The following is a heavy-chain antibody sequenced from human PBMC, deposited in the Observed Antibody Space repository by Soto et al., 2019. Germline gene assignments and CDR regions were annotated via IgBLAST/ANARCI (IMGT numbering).Heavy chain of an antibody. CDR1: GGTFSSYA. CDR2: IIPIFGTA. CDR3: ARVAGDYRYYFDY. V-gene: IGHV1-69*01. Sequence: QVHLVQSGAEVKKPGSSVKGSCKASGGTFSSYAISWVRQAHGHGLEWMGGIIPIFGTANYEQKFQGRVTITADESTSTAYMELSSLRSEDTAVYYCARVAGDYRYYFDYWGHGTLFTFSA. J-gene: IGHJ4*01. D-gene: IGHD3-16*01.